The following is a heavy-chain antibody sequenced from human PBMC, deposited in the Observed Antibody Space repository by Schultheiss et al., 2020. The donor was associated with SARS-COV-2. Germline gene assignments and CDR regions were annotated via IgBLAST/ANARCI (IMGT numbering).Heavy chain of an antibody. CDR3: ARAMRIVATMGYYYYYYMDV. D-gene: IGHD5-12*01. Sequence: GGSLRLSCAASGFTFSSYEMNWVRQAPGKGLEWVSYISSSGSTIYYADSVKGRFTISRDNAKNSLYLQMNSLRAEDTAVYYCARAMRIVATMGYYYYYYMDVWGKGTTVTVSS. CDR2: ISSSGSTI. CDR1: GFTFSSYE. V-gene: IGHV3-48*03. J-gene: IGHJ6*03.